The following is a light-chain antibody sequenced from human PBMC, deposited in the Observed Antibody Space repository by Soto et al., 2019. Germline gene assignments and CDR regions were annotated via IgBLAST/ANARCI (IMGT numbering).Light chain of an antibody. V-gene: IGKV1-39*01. J-gene: IGKJ1*01. CDR2: AAS. Sequence: DIQMTQSPYSLCASVGDRVTITCRASQSISNYLNWYQQKPGKAPRLLIHAASRLQSGVPSRFSGSGSGTDFTLTISSLQPEDFAIYYCQQSYNAPRTFGPGTKVEIK. CDR1: QSISNY. CDR3: QQSYNAPRT.